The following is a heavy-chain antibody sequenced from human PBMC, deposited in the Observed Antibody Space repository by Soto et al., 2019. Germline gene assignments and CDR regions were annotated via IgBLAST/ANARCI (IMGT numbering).Heavy chain of an antibody. CDR2: IYPGDSDT. Sequence: GESLKISCKGSGYSFTSYWIGWVRQMPGKGLEWMGIIYPGDSDTRYSPSFQGQVTISAAKSITTAYLQWSSLKASDTAMYYCARPGYCSGGSCAGGMDFWGQGTTVTVSS. CDR3: ARPGYCSGGSCAGGMDF. CDR1: GYSFTSYW. J-gene: IGHJ6*02. V-gene: IGHV5-51*01. D-gene: IGHD2-15*01.